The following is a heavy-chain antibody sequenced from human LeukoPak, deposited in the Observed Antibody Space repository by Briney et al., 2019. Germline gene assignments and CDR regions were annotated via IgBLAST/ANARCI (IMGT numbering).Heavy chain of an antibody. CDR3: ARGPFYGSSGYYTFHFDY. D-gene: IGHD3-22*01. CDR2: ISAYNGNT. CDR1: GYTFTSYG. Sequence: ASVKVSCTASGYTFTSYGISWVRQAPGQGLEWMGWISAYNGNTNYAQKLQGRVTMTTDTSTSTAHMELRSLRSDDTAVYYCARGPFYGSSGYYTFHFDYWGQGTLVTVSS. V-gene: IGHV1-18*01. J-gene: IGHJ4*02.